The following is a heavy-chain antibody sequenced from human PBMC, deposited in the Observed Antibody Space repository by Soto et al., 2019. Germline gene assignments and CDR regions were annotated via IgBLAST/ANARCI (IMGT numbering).Heavy chain of an antibody. J-gene: IGHJ6*03. CDR1: AFAHKPSGMC. CDR3: ARSGYDSSRCYYYM. CDR2: IDWDDDN. V-gene: IGHV2-70*01. Sequence: LALRCTCSAFAHKPSGMCVSGIRQPPGKALHWLALIDWDDDNYYSTYLKTRLTISQANSKNQVVLTMTNMAPVDTATYYCARSGYDSSRCYYYM. D-gene: IGHD3-22*01.